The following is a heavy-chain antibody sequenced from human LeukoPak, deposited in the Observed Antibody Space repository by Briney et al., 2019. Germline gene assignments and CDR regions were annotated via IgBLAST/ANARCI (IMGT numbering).Heavy chain of an antibody. CDR1: GYTFTSYA. D-gene: IGHD6-13*01. CDR2: INAGNGNT. V-gene: IGHV1-3*01. J-gene: IGHJ2*01. CDR3: ARYSSSWYYWYFDL. Sequence: GASVKVSFKASGYTFTSYAMHWVRQAPGQRLEWMGWINAGNGNTKYSQKFQGRVTITRDTSASTAYMELSSLRSEDTAVYYCARYSSSWYYWYFDLWGRGTLVTVSS.